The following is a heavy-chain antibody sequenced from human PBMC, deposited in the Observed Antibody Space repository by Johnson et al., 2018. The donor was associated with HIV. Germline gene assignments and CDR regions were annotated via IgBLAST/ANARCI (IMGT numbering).Heavy chain of an antibody. D-gene: IGHD1-1*01. CDR2: ISYDGSNK. V-gene: IGHV3-30*18. J-gene: IGHJ3*02. CDR3: ANRRGIGDGTTGSLDI. Sequence: QVQLVESGGGLVQPGKSLTLSCVASGLSFSNFGIHWVRQAPGKGLEWVAVISYDGSNKYYADSVKGRFTISRNNSKNTLFLQMNSLRPEDTAVYYCANRRGIGDGTTGSLDIWGQGTMVTVSS. CDR1: GLSFSNFG.